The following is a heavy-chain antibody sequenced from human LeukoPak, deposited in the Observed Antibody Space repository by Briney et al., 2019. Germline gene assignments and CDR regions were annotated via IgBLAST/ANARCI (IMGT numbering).Heavy chain of an antibody. CDR2: IYHSGST. Sequence: SETLSLTCTVSGGSISSSSYYWGWIRQPPGKGLEWIGSIYHSGSTYYNPSLKSRVTISVDTSKNQFSLKLSSVTAADTAVYYCARYIRVCMDVWGKGTTVTVSS. CDR3: ARYIRVCMDV. D-gene: IGHD3-3*02. V-gene: IGHV4-39*07. J-gene: IGHJ6*03. CDR1: GGSISSSSYY.